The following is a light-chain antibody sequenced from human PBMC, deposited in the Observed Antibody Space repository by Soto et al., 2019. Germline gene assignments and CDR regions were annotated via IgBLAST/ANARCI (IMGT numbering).Light chain of an antibody. CDR3: QQYGSAPFT. V-gene: IGKV3-20*01. CDR2: DAS. J-gene: IGKJ3*01. CDR1: QSVASSH. Sequence: ELVLTQSPGTMSLSPGERATLSCRASQSVASSHLAWYRQKPGQTPRLLIYDASISATGIPDRISGSGSGTDFTLTISRLESEDFAVYYCQQYGSAPFTFGHGTKLDIK.